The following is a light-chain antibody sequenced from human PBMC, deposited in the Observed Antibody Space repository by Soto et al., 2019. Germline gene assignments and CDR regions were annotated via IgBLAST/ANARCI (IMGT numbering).Light chain of an antibody. J-gene: IGKJ4*01. V-gene: IGKV4-1*01. CDR1: QSILYSPSNKNA. CDR2: WAS. CDR3: QQFYTTPT. Sequence: DIVMTQSPDSLAVSLGERATINCKSSQSILYSPSNKNALAWYAQKPGESPKLLISWASTRESGVPDRFSGSESGTDFTLTISSLQAEDVAVYYFQQFYTTPTFGGGTKVEL.